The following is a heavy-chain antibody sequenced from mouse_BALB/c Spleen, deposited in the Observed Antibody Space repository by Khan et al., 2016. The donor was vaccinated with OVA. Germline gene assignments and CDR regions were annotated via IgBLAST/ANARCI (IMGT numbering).Heavy chain of an antibody. CDR2: INPTSGYT. CDR3: TRDRIDY. CDR1: GYTFTTYW. V-gene: IGHV1-7*01. Sequence: QVQLQQSGAELAKPGASVKMSCKASGYTFTTYWMHWVKQRPGQGLEWIGYINPTSGYTDYNEKFKDRATLSADKSSSTAYMQLSSRTSEDSAVYYCTRDRIDYWGHGTTLTVSS. J-gene: IGHJ2*01.